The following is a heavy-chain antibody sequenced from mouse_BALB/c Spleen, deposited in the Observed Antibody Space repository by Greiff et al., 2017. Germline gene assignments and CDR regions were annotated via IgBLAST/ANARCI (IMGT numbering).Heavy chain of an antibody. CDR1: GYTFTSYY. CDR3: AREGLLQGWYFDV. CDR2: IYPGNVNT. J-gene: IGHJ1*01. Sequence: VQLVESGPELVKPGASVRISCKASGYTFTSYYIHWVKQRPGQGLEWIGWIYPGNVNTKYNEKFKGKATLTADKSSSTAYMQLSSLTSEDSAVYFCAREGLLQGWYFDVWGAGTTVTVSS. V-gene: IGHV1S56*01. D-gene: IGHD2-3*01.